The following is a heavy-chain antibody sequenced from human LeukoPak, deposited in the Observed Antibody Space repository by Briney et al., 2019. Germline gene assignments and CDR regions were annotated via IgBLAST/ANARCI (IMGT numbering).Heavy chain of an antibody. CDR1: LDSTTSNF. D-gene: IGHD1-14*01. CDR2: IHRSGSP. CDR3: AREILGGFNPGAY. Sequence: SETLSLTCTVSLDSTTSNFWSWVRQPTGKGLEWIGEIHRSGSPNYNPSLQSRVTISIDRSRNQIVLELSSVTAADTAVYYCAREILGGFNPGAYWGQGTLVTVSS. V-gene: IGHV4-59*12. J-gene: IGHJ4*02.